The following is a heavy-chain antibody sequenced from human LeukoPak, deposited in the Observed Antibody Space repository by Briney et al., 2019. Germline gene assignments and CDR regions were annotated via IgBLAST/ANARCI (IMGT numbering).Heavy chain of an antibody. CDR2: INPSGGST. V-gene: IGHV1-46*01. Sequence: ASVKVSCKASGYTFTSYYMHWVRRAPGQGLEWMGIINPSGGSTSYAQKFQGRVTMTRDTSTSTVYMELRSLRSDDTAVYYCARGRYYYDSSGYMVLDAFDIWGQGTMVTVSS. CDR1: GYTFTSYY. CDR3: ARGRYYYDSSGYMVLDAFDI. D-gene: IGHD3-22*01. J-gene: IGHJ3*02.